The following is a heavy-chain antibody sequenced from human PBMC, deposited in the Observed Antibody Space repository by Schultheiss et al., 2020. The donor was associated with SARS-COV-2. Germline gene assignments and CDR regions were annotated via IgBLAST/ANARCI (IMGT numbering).Heavy chain of an antibody. CDR1: GGSISSYY. Sequence: GSLRLSCTVSGGSISSYYWSWIRQPPGKGLEWIGRIYTSGSTYYNPSLKSRVTISVDTSKNQFSLKLTSVTAADTAMYYCARVHLRSSRLEGAFDIWGQGTMVTVSS. D-gene: IGHD6-13*01. J-gene: IGHJ3*02. CDR3: ARVHLRSSRLEGAFDI. CDR2: IYTSGST. V-gene: IGHV4-4*08.